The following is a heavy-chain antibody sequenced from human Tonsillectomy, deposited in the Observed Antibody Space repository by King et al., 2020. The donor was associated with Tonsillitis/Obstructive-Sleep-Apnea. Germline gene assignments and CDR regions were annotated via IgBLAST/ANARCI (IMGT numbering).Heavy chain of an antibody. V-gene: IGHV1-69*12. D-gene: IGHD4-17*01. CDR3: ASEAVTTRSYWYFDL. Sequence: GQLVQSGAEVKKPGSSVKVSCKASGGTFSSYAISWVRQAPGQGLEWMGGIIPILGTANYAQKFQGRVTITADESTSTAYMELSSLRSEDTAVYYCASEAVTTRSYWYFDLWGRGTLVTVSS. CDR2: IIPILGTA. J-gene: IGHJ2*01. CDR1: GGTFSSYA.